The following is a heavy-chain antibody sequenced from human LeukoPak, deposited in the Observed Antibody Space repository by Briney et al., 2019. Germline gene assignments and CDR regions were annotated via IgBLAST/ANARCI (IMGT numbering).Heavy chain of an antibody. D-gene: IGHD6-13*01. J-gene: IGHJ4*02. CDR2: ISSGSIEI. V-gene: IGHV3-21*01. CDR3: ARGGYSHYDY. Sequence: GGSLRLSCAASEFTFSSYRMDWVRQAPGKGLEWVASISSGSIEIYYADAVKGRFTISRDNAKNSLYLQMSSLRGEDTAVYYCARGGYSHYDYWGRGTLVIVSS. CDR1: EFTFSSYR.